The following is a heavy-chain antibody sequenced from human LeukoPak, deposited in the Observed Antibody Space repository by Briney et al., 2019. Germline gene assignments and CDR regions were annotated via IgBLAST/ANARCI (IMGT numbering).Heavy chain of an antibody. V-gene: IGHV4-59*01. CDR2: IYYSGST. Sequence: PSETLSLTCTVSGGSISSYYWSWIRQPPGKGLEWIGYIYYSGSTNYNPSLKSRVTISVDTSKNQFSLKLSSVTAADTAVYYCARRGRDDYNNYFYFDYWGQGTLVTVSS. J-gene: IGHJ4*02. CDR3: ARRGRDDYNNYFYFDY. D-gene: IGHD4-11*01. CDR1: GGSISSYY.